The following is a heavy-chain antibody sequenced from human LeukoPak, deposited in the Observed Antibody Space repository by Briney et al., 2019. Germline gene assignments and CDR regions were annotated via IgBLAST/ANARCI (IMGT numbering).Heavy chain of an antibody. CDR3: ANDLWFGESPFDP. CDR2: ISGSGGST. J-gene: IGHJ5*02. D-gene: IGHD3-10*01. CDR1: GFTFSSYA. Sequence: GGSLRLSCAASGFTFSSYAMSWVRQAPGKGLEWVSAISGSGGSTYYADSVKGRFTISRDNSKNTLYLQMNSLRVEDTAVYYCANDLWFGESPFDPWGQGTLVTVSS. V-gene: IGHV3-23*01.